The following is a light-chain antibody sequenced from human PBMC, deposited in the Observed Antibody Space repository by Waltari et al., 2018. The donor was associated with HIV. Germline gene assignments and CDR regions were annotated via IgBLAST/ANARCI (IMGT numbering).Light chain of an antibody. CDR1: NSNIGNNY. CDR2: RNN. Sequence: QSVLTQPPSASATPGQRVTISCSGTNSNIGNNYVYWYQQLQGTAPKVLIYRNNYRPSGFPDRFSGSKSGTSASLAISGLRSEDEADYYCATWDDNLIGWVFGGGTKLTVL. J-gene: IGLJ3*02. CDR3: ATWDDNLIGWV. V-gene: IGLV1-47*01.